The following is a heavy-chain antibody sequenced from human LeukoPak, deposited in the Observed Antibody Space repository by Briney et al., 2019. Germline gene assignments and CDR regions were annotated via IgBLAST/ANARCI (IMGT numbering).Heavy chain of an antibody. Sequence: ASVKVSCKASGYTFTGYYMRWVRQAPGQGLEWMGRINPNSGGTNYAQKFQGRVTMTRDTSISTAYMELSRLRSDDTAVYYCARREMATISEDYWGQGTLVTVSS. D-gene: IGHD5-24*01. V-gene: IGHV1-2*06. CDR2: INPNSGGT. J-gene: IGHJ4*02. CDR1: GYTFTGYY. CDR3: ARREMATISEDY.